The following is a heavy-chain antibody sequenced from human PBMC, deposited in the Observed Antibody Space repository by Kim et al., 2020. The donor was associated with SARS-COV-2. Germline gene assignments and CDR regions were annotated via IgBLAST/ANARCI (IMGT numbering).Heavy chain of an antibody. D-gene: IGHD6-19*01. CDR3: ATSTVRGWYYFDY. J-gene: IGHJ4*02. Sequence: GGSLRLSCAASGFTFSSYAMSWVRQAPGKGLEWVSAISGSGGSTYYADSVKGRFTISRDNSKNTLYLQMNSLRAEDTAIYYCATSTVRGWYYFDYWGQGTLVTVSS. CDR2: ISGSGGST. V-gene: IGHV3-23*01. CDR1: GFTFSSYA.